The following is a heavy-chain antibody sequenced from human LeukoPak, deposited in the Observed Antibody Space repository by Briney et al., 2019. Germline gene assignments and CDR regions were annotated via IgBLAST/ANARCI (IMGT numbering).Heavy chain of an antibody. V-gene: IGHV3-74*01. D-gene: IGHD1-1*01. CDR1: GFTFSSYW. J-gene: IGHJ4*02. Sequence: PGGSLRLSCAASGFTFSSYWMHWVRQAPGKGLVWVSRVNNDGSSTTYADSVKGRFTISRDNAKNTIYLQMNGLRAEDTAVYYCARGGWGTGTDYWGQGTLVTVSS. CDR2: VNNDGSST. CDR3: ARGGWGTGTDY.